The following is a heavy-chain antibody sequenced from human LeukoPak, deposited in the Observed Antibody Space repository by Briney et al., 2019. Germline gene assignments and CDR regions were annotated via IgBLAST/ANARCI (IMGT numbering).Heavy chain of an antibody. V-gene: IGHV1-18*01. CDR1: GYTFTSYG. D-gene: IGHD3-9*01. CDR3: ARARLRYFDSLLYYYYYGMDV. Sequence: GASVKVSCKASGYTFTSYGISWVRQAPGQGLEWMGWISAYNGNTNYAQKLQGRVTMTTDTSTSTAYMELRSLRSDDTAVYYCARARLRYFDSLLYYYYYGMDVWGQGTTVTVSS. CDR2: ISAYNGNT. J-gene: IGHJ6*02.